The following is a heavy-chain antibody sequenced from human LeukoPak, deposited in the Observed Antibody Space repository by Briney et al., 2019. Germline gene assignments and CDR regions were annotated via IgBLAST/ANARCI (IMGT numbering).Heavy chain of an antibody. CDR2: IYYSGST. Sequence: ASETLSLTCTVSGGPISSYYWSWIRQPPGKGLEWIGYIYYSGSTNYNPSLKSRVTISVDTSKNQFSLKLSSVTAADTAVYYCAREGSPRNWFDPWGQGTLVTVSS. V-gene: IGHV4-59*01. J-gene: IGHJ5*02. CDR3: AREGSPRNWFDP. CDR1: GGPISSYY.